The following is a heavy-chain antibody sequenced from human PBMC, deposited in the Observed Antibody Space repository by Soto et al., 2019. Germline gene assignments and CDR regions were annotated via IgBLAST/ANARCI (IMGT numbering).Heavy chain of an antibody. Sequence: PSETLSLTCAVFGGSFSGYSWSWIRQPPGKGLEWIGYIYHSGSTYYNPSLKSRVTISVDRSKNQFSLKLSSVTAADTAVYYCARVPGPWGQGTLVTVS. V-gene: IGHV4-30-2*01. D-gene: IGHD3-10*01. CDR1: GGSFSGYS. J-gene: IGHJ5*02. CDR3: ARVPGP. CDR2: IYHSGST.